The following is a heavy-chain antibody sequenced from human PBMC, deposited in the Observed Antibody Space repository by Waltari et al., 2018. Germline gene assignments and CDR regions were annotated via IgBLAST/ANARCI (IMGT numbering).Heavy chain of an antibody. D-gene: IGHD6-19*01. V-gene: IGHV2-26*01. J-gene: IGHJ4*02. CDR2: IFSNDEK. CDR1: GFSLSNARMG. CDR3: ARPGYYSCCWCGY. Sequence: QVTLKESGPVLVKPTETLTLTCTVSGFSLSNARMGVSWIRQPPGNALEWLAHIFSNDEKSSSTSLRRRLSITRDTSKRHVVLTMTLTYPGATTTDYSARPGYYSCCWCGYWCQGTLVTGAS.